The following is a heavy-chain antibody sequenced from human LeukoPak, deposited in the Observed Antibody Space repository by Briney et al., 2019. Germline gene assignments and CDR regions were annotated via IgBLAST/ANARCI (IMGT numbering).Heavy chain of an antibody. V-gene: IGHV3-30*18. CDR1: GFTFSSYG. D-gene: IGHD6-13*01. CDR3: AKDRSSSWYHSYFDY. Sequence: GGSLRLSCAASGFTFSSYGMHWVRQAPGKGLEWVAVISYDGSNKYYADSVKGRFTISRDNSKNTLYLQMNSLRAEDTAVYYCAKDRSSSWYHSYFDYWGQGTLVTVSS. J-gene: IGHJ4*02. CDR2: ISYDGSNK.